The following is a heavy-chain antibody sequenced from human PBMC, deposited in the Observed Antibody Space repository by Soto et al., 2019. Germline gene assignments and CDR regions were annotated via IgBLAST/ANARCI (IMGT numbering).Heavy chain of an antibody. J-gene: IGHJ6*02. Sequence: QVQLQESGPGLVKPSETLSLNCTVSGGSIRSYYWSWIRQPPGKGLEWIGHISYSGSTNYNPSLKSRVTMSADTSKNQLSLKLRSVTAADTAVYYCARDYYYDNRGHPGAYYYGMDVWGQGTTVTVSS. D-gene: IGHD3-22*01. CDR3: ARDYYYDNRGHPGAYYYGMDV. CDR1: GGSIRSYY. V-gene: IGHV4-59*01. CDR2: ISYSGST.